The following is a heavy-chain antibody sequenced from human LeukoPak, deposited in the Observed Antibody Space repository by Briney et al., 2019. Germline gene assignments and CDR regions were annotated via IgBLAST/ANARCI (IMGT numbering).Heavy chain of an antibody. CDR1: GFTFRTVA. CDR2: TSGSGGTT. V-gene: IGHV3-23*01. Sequence: SLTRSCAASGFTFRTVAMSWGRHTPEKRLECVSATSGSGGTTYYADSVKGRFTISRDNSENTLYLQMNSLRAEDTAVYYCAKTVPGPGAVAHPFDYWGQGTLVTVSS. D-gene: IGHD6-19*01. CDR3: AKTVPGPGAVAHPFDY. J-gene: IGHJ4*02.